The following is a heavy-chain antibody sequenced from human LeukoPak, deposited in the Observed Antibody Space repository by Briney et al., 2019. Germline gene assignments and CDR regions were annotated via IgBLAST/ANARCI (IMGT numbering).Heavy chain of an antibody. V-gene: IGHV4-59*11. Sequence: SETLSLTCTVSGGSITSHYWSWIRQPPGREREWFGYTYYSGTTNYTPSLRSRVSISVDTFKNQFSLNLTSVTAADAAVYYCARGRGRDGHNLTSWGQGTLVTVSS. CDR1: GGSITSHY. D-gene: IGHD5-24*01. CDR3: ARGRGRDGHNLTS. CDR2: TYYSGTT. J-gene: IGHJ4*02.